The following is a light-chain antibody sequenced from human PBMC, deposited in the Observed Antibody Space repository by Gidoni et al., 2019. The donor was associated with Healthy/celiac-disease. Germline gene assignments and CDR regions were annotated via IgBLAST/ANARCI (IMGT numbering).Light chain of an antibody. J-gene: IGKJ2*01. CDR3: QQYYSTPNT. V-gene: IGKV4-1*01. CDR2: WAS. CDR1: QSVLYSSNNKNY. Sequence: GERATINCKSSQSVLYSSNNKNYLAWYQQKPGQPPKLLIYWASTRESGVPDRFSGSGSGTDFTLTISSLQAEDVAVYYCQQYYSTPNTFGQGTKLEIK.